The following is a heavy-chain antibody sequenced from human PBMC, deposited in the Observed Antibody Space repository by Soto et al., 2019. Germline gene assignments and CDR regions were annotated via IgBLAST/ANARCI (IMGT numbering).Heavy chain of an antibody. CDR1: GYTFTGYY. CDR2: INPNSGGT. J-gene: IGHJ4*02. CDR3: ARGLLRSWYSSSWYGTYYFDY. Sequence: GASVKVSGKASGYTFTGYYMHWVRQAPGQGLEWMGWINPNSGGTNYAQKFQGRVTMTRDTSISTAYMELSRLRSDDTAVYYCARGLLRSWYSSSWYGTYYFDYWGQGTLVTVSS. V-gene: IGHV1-2*02. D-gene: IGHD6-13*01.